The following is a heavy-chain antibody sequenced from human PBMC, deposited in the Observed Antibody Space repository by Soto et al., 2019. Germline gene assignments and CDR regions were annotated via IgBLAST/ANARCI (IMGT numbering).Heavy chain of an antibody. V-gene: IGHV4-39*01. CDR2: IYYSGSA. CDR3: VSGYPGVVFDY. D-gene: IGHD5-18*01. J-gene: IGHJ4*02. Sequence: SETLSLTCTVSGGSISSSDYYWGWIRQPPGKGLEWIGNIYYSGSASYNPSLKSRVTISVDTSKNQVSLKLSSVTAADTVVYICVSGYPGVVFDYWGQGPLVTVSA. CDR1: GGSISSSDYY.